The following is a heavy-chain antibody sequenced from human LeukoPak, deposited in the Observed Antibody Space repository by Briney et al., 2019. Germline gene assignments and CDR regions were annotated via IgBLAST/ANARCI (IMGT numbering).Heavy chain of an antibody. Sequence: GGSLTLSCTASGFTFGDYAMSWFRQAPGKGLEWVGFIRSKAYGGTTEYAASLKGRITISRDDSKTIAYLQMSSLKTEDTAVYYCSRGRRSLDSWGQGTLVTVSS. J-gene: IGHJ5*01. D-gene: IGHD5-24*01. V-gene: IGHV3-49*03. CDR2: IRSKAYGGTT. CDR1: GFTFGDYA. CDR3: SRGRRSLDS.